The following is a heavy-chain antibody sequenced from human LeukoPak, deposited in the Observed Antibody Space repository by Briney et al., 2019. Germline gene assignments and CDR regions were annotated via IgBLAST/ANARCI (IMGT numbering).Heavy chain of an antibody. D-gene: IGHD3-16*01. Sequence: GGSLRLSCAASGFTSSSYGMSWVRQAPGKGLEWVSAISGSGGSTYYADSVKGRFTISRDNSKNTLYLQMNSLRAEDTAVYYCAKSPFYDSVWGSFVDYWGQGTLVTAS. CDR2: ISGSGGST. V-gene: IGHV3-23*01. CDR1: GFTSSSYG. J-gene: IGHJ4*02. CDR3: AKSPFYDSVWGSFVDY.